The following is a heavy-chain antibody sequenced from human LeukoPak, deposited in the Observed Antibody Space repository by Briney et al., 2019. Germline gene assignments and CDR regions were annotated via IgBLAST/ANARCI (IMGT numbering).Heavy chain of an antibody. V-gene: IGHV3-23*01. CDR2: ISGRSGST. CDR1: GFIFSNYA. D-gene: IGHD3-9*01. CDR3: AKWGDYDVLTGYYVSDF. Sequence: QPGASLRLYCAASGFIFSNYAMYWVRQAPGKGLEWVSAISGRSGSTYYADSVKGRFTISRDSSKNTLYLQMNSLRADDTAVYYCAKWGDYDVLTGYYVSDFWGQGTLFTVSS. J-gene: IGHJ4*02.